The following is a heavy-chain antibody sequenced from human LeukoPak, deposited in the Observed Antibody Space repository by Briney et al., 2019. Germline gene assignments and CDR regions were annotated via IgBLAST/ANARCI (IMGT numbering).Heavy chain of an antibody. V-gene: IGHV1-2*02. J-gene: IGHJ6*03. CDR2: INPNSGGT. Sequence: ASVKVSCKASGYTFTGYYMHWVRQAPGQGLEWMRWINPNSGGTNYAQKFQGRVTMTRDTSISTAYMELSRLRSDDTAVYYCARRFLEWLPYYYYYMDVWGKGTTVTVSS. D-gene: IGHD3-3*01. CDR1: GYTFTGYY. CDR3: ARRFLEWLPYYYYYMDV.